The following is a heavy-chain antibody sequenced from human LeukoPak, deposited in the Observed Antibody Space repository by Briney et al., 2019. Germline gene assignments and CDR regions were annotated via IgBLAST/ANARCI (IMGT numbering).Heavy chain of an antibody. CDR1: GFTFDDYA. V-gene: IGHV3-9*01. CDR2: VSWNSGDI. J-gene: IGHJ4*02. Sequence: GGSLRLSCGTSGFTFDDYAMYWVRQAPGKGLEWVSGVSWNSGDIDYAASVKGRFTISRDNAKNSLYLQMNSLRAEDTAVYYCAKVKGWQQLVRYYFDYWGQGTVVTVSS. CDR3: AKVKGWQQLVRYYFDY. D-gene: IGHD6-13*01.